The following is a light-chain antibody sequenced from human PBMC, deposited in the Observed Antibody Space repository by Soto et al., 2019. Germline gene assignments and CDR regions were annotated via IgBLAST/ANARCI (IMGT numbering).Light chain of an antibody. CDR1: QSISNY. CDR2: AAP. Sequence: DIQMTQSPSSLSASVGDRVTITCRASQSISNYLNWYQQKPGKAPKLLIYAAPSLQSGVPSRFSGSGSGTDFPLTISTLQPEDFATYYCHQSYYTPLTFGGGTKVEIK. V-gene: IGKV1-39*01. CDR3: HQSYYTPLT. J-gene: IGKJ4*01.